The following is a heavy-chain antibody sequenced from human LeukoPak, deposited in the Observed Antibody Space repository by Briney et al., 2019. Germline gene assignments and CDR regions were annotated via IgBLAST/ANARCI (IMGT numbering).Heavy chain of an antibody. CDR1: GYTFTSYG. D-gene: IGHD3-3*01. V-gene: IGHV1-18*01. CDR3: ARAGRVFGVRSYYMDV. Sequence: GASVKVSCKASGYTFTSYGISWVRQAPGQGLEWMGWISAYNGNTNYAQKLQGRVTMTTDTSTSTAYMELRSLRSDDTAVYYCARAGRVFGVRSYYMDVWGKGTTVTVSS. J-gene: IGHJ6*03. CDR2: ISAYNGNT.